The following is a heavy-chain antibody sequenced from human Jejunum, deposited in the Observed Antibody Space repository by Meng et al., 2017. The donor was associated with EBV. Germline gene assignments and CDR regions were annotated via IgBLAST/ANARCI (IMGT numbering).Heavy chain of an antibody. CDR2: IDHSGRT. D-gene: IGHD2-8*02. J-gene: IGHJ4*02. Sequence: QVQPLGAGPLRPSETLSLTCAVYGGSFSDYYWSWIRQPPGKGLEWIGEIDHSGRTNYNPSLKSRVTLSLLTSKDHFSLRLSSVTAADTAVYYCATFNCTVGTCSFDSWGQGTLVTVSS. V-gene: IGHV4-34*01. CDR1: GGSFSDYY. CDR3: ATFNCTVGTCSFDS.